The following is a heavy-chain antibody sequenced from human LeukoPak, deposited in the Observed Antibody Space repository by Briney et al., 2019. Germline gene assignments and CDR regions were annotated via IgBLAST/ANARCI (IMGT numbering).Heavy chain of an antibody. CDR3: ARSLYYYYYMDV. D-gene: IGHD3-16*01. J-gene: IGHJ6*03. V-gene: IGHV3-74*01. CDR1: GFTFSSYW. CDR2: INSDGSST. Sequence: GGSLRLSCAASGFTFSSYWMHWVRQAPGKGLVWVSRINSDGSSTSYADSVMGRFTISRDNAKNTLYLQMNSLRAEDTAVYYCARSLYYYYYMDVWGKGTTVTVSS.